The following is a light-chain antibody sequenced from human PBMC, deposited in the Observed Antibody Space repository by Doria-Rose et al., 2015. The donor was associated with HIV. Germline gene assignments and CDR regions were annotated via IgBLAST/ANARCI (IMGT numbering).Light chain of an antibody. CDR2: DGS. V-gene: IGKV3-20*01. J-gene: IGKJ1*01. CDR3: HQYGTSWT. CDR1: QSFSSTY. Sequence: FTQSPGTLSLSPGERATLSCRASQSFSSTYLAWYQQKPGQAPSLLIYDGSTRATGIPDRFSASGSGTDFTLTINRLEPEDFALYYCHQYGTSWTFGQGTKVKI.